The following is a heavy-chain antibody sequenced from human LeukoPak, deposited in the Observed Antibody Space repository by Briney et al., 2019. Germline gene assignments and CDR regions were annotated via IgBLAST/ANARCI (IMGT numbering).Heavy chain of an antibody. CDR3: ATFRYSNTWYLDY. J-gene: IGHJ4*02. CDR2: ITGDGATT. Sequence: GGSLRLSCAASGFSFSINAMTWVRQAPGKGLECVSAITGDGATTYYADSVKGRFTISRDNSKNTLYLQMNSLRAEDTAVYYCATFRYSNTWYLDYWGQGTPVTVSS. D-gene: IGHD1-1*01. V-gene: IGHV3-23*01. CDR1: GFSFSINA.